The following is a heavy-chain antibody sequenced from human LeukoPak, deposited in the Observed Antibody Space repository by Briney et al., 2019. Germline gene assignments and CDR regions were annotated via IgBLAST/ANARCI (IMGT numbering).Heavy chain of an antibody. CDR2: ISSSSSYI. V-gene: IGHV3-21*01. Sequence: GGSLRLSCAASGFTFSSYSMNWVRQAPGKGLEWVSSISSSSSYIYYADSVKGRFTISRGNTKNSLYLQMNSLRAEDTAVYYCARRHDYGDYGLDYWGQGTLVTVSS. CDR1: GFTFSSYS. D-gene: IGHD4-17*01. J-gene: IGHJ4*02. CDR3: ARRHDYGDYGLDY.